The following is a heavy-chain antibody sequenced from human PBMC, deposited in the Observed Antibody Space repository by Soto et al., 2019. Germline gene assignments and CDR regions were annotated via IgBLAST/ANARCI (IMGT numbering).Heavy chain of an antibody. V-gene: IGHV1-3*01. CDR2: INAGNGNT. Sequence: ASVKVSCKASGYTFTSYAMHWVRQAPGQRLEWMGWINAGNGNTKYSQKFQGRVTITRDTSASTAYMELSSLRSEDTAVYYCAREEQQLVYKWFDPWGQGALVTVS. D-gene: IGHD6-13*01. J-gene: IGHJ5*02. CDR1: GYTFTSYA. CDR3: AREEQQLVYKWFDP.